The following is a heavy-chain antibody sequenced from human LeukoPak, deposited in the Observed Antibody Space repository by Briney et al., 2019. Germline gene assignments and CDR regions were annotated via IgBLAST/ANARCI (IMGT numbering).Heavy chain of an antibody. D-gene: IGHD3-3*01. V-gene: IGHV4-30-4*01. CDR3: ARGGSITIFGVVYNWFDP. J-gene: IGHJ5*02. Sequence: SETLSLTCTVSGGSISSGDYYWSWIRQPPGKGLEWIGYIYYSGSTNYNPSLKSRVTISVDTSKNQFSLKLSSVTAADTAVYYCARGGSITIFGVVYNWFDPWGQGTLVTVSS. CDR1: GGSISSGDYY. CDR2: IYYSGST.